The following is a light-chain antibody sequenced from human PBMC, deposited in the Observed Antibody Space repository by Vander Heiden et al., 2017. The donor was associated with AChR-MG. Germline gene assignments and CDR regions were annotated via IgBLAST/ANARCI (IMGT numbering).Light chain of an antibody. Sequence: QSALTQPASGSGSPGPSLTIPCTGTSSDVGGYNYVSWYQQHPGKAPKLMIYEVSNRPSGVSNRFSGSKSGNTASLTISGLQAEDEADYYCSSYTSSSTRVFGTGTKVTVL. CDR1: SSDVGGYNY. V-gene: IGLV2-14*01. J-gene: IGLJ1*01. CDR3: SSYTSSSTRV. CDR2: EVS.